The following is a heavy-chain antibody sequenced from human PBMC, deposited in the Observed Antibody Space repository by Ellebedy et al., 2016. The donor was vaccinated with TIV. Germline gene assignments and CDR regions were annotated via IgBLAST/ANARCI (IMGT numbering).Heavy chain of an antibody. CDR2: IYYTGDT. Sequence: GSLRLSCTVSGGPITSYFWSWIRQPPGKGLEWIGSIYYTGDTFYNPSLKSRVTISVDTSKIQFSLRVTSVTAADTAIYFCARWWVSGALFDYWGQGILVTVSA. CDR1: GGPITSYF. D-gene: IGHD2-15*01. CDR3: ARWWVSGALFDY. J-gene: IGHJ4*02. V-gene: IGHV4-59*05.